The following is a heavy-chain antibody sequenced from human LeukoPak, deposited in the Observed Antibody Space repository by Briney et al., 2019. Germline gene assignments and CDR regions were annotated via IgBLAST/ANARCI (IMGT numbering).Heavy chain of an antibody. CDR1: GGSISSYY. V-gene: IGHV4-4*07. CDR2: IYTSGST. D-gene: IGHD6-19*01. J-gene: IGHJ4*02. Sequence: SETLSLTCTVSGGSISSYYWSWIRQPAGKGREWIGRIYTSGSTNYNPSLKSRVTMSVDTSKNQFSLKLSSVTAADTAVYYCASDIAVAGDFDYWGQGTLVTVSS. CDR3: ASDIAVAGDFDY.